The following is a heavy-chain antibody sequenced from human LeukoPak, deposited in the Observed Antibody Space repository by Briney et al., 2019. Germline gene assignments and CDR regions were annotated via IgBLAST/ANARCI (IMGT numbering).Heavy chain of an antibody. CDR1: GFTFSKYA. Sequence: GGSLRLSCAASGFTFSKYAMSWVRQAPGKGLEWVSTINDRGTGTYYADSVKGRFTISRDNSKNTPSLQMNSLRAEDTAVYYCAKGLKTAVGPYMGYHYYMDVWGKGTTVTVSS. CDR2: INDRGTGT. CDR3: AKGLKTAVGPYMGYHYYMDV. J-gene: IGHJ6*03. D-gene: IGHD5-18*01. V-gene: IGHV3-23*01.